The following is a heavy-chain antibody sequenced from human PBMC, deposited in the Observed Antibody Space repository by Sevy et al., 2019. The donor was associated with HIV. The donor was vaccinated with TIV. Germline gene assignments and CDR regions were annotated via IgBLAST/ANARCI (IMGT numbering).Heavy chain of an antibody. V-gene: IGHV1-69*13. CDR1: GGTFSSYA. D-gene: IGHD1-20*01. CDR2: IIPIFGTA. J-gene: IGHJ4*02. Sequence: SVKVSCKASGGTFSSYAISWVRQAPGQGLEWMGGIIPIFGTANYAQKFQGRVTITADESTSTAYMELSSLRSEDTAVYYCARGADPGINWNFDYWGQGTLVTVSS. CDR3: ARGADPGINWNFDY.